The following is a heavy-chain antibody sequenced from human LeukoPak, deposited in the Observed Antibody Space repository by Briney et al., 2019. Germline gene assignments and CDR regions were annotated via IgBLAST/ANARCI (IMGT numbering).Heavy chain of an antibody. V-gene: IGHV3-30-3*01. CDR1: GFTFSSYA. J-gene: IGHJ6*02. Sequence: GGSLRLSCAASGFTFSSYAMHWVRQAPGKGLEWVAVISYDGSNKYYADSVKGRFTISRDNAKNSLYLQMNSLRAEDTAVYYCARDVRSLMDVWGQGTTVTVS. D-gene: IGHD3-10*02. CDR2: ISYDGSNK. CDR3: ARDVRSLMDV.